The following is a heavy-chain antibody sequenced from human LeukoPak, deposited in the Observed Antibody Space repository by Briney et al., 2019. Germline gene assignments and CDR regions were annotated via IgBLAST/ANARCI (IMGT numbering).Heavy chain of an antibody. CDR2: IIPIFGTA. Sequence: SVKVSCKASGGTFSSYAISWVRQAPGQGLEWMGGIIPIFGTANYAQKFQGRVTITAGKSTSTAYMELSSLRSEDTAVYYCARGQSGYSYGGDDYWGQGTLVTVSS. J-gene: IGHJ4*02. V-gene: IGHV1-69*06. CDR1: GGTFSSYA. D-gene: IGHD5-18*01. CDR3: ARGQSGYSYGGDDY.